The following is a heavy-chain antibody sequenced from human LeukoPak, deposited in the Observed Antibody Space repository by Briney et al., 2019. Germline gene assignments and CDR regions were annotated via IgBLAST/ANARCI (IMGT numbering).Heavy chain of an antibody. J-gene: IGHJ3*02. Sequence: PGGSLRLSCAASGFTVSSNYMSWVRRAPGKGLEWVSVIYSADSTFYADSVKGRFTISRDNSKNTLYLQMNSLRAEDTAVYYCARALGDAFDIWGQGTMVTVSS. D-gene: IGHD3-16*01. CDR1: GFTVSSNY. CDR2: IYSADST. V-gene: IGHV3-53*01. CDR3: ARALGDAFDI.